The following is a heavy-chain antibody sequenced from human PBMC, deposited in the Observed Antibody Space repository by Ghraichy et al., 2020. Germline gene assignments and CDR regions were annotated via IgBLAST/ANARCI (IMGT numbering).Heavy chain of an antibody. J-gene: IGHJ5*02. CDR1: GFTFSSYA. V-gene: IGHV3-23*01. CDR2: ISGSGGST. Sequence: GGSLRLSCAASGFTFSSYAMSWVRQAPGKGLEWVSAISGSGGSTYYADSVKGRFTISRDNSKNTLYLQMNSLRAEDTAVYYCAKGGWELLGITMIVVVIPFDPWGQGTLVTVSS. D-gene: IGHD3-22*01. CDR3: AKGGWELLGITMIVVVIPFDP.